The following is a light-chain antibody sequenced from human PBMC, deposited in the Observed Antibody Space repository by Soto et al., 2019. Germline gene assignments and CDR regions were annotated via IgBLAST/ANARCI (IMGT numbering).Light chain of an antibody. J-gene: IGLJ2*01. CDR3: QTWGTGMV. CDR2: LNSDGSH. V-gene: IGLV4-69*01. CDR1: SGHSSYA. Sequence: QPVLTQSPSASASLGASVKLTCTLSSGHSSYAIAWHQQQPEKGPRYLMKLNSDGSHSKGDGIPDRFSGSSSGAECYLTISSLQSEDEADYYCQTWGTGMVFGGGTKLTVL.